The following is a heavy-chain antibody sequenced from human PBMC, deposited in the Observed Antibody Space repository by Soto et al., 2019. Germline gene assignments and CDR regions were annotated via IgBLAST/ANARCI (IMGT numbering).Heavy chain of an antibody. CDR2: MSGDGVTT. CDR1: GFPFSSYW. Sequence: EVQLVESGGDLVQRGGSLRLSCAASGFPFSSYWMHWVRHTPGKGLDWVARMSGDGVTTYYADSVTGRFTVSRDNAKNTLSLQISGLRAEDTAVYYCAREYYGLLTGYDTDYWGQGTLVSVSS. D-gene: IGHD3-9*01. CDR3: AREYYGLLTGYDTDY. J-gene: IGHJ4*02. V-gene: IGHV3-74*01.